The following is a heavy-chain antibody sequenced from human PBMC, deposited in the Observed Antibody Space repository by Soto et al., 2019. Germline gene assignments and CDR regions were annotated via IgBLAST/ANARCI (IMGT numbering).Heavy chain of an antibody. CDR1: GGSIRGYY. V-gene: IGHV4-59*08. J-gene: IGHJ3*02. Sequence: QVQLQESGPGLVKPSETLSLTCTGSGGSIRGYYWSWIRQPPGKGLEWIGYIYYSGSTNYNPSLKSRVTISVYTSKNQFSLKLSSVTAADTAVYYCARQWGTDGFDICGQGTMVTVSS. CDR2: IYYSGST. D-gene: IGHD1-1*01. CDR3: ARQWGTDGFDI.